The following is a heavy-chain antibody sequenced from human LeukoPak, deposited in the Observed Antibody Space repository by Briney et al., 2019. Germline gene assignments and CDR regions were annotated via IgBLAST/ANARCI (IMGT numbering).Heavy chain of an antibody. J-gene: IGHJ1*01. CDR3: ATSIVGLTYDEHFQH. D-gene: IGHD1-26*01. CDR1: GFTVSNNY. CDR2: IYRDGTT. V-gene: IGHV3-53*01. Sequence: GGSLRLSCAASGFTVSNNYMNWVRQAPGKGLEWVSVIYRDGTTYYADSVKGRFTISRDNSKNTLYLQMNSLRAEDTAVYYCATSIVGLTYDEHFQHWGQGTLVTVSS.